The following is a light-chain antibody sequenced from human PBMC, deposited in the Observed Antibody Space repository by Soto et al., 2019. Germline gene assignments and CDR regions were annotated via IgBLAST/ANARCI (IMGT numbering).Light chain of an antibody. CDR2: EVT. V-gene: IGLV2-23*02. Sequence: QSVLTQPASVSGSPGQSITISCPGTSSNVGSHKLVSWYEHHPGKAPKLMISEVTKRPSGVSHRFSVSKSGNTASLTISGFQAEDEADYYCCSYAGTSTPYLFGTGTKVTGL. J-gene: IGLJ1*01. CDR3: CSYAGTSTPYL. CDR1: SSNVGSHKL.